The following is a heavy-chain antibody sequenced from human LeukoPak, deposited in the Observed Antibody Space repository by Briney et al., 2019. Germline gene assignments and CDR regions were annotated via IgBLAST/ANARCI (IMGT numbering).Heavy chain of an antibody. V-gene: IGHV1-2*02. CDR1: GYTFTGYY. D-gene: IGHD3-22*01. Sequence: ASVKVSCKASGYTFTGYYMHWVRQAPGQGLEWMGWINPNSGGTNYAQKFQGRVTMTRDTSISTAYMELSRLRSDDTAVYYCARDHYYYDSSGAYDPWFDPWGQGTLVTVSS. J-gene: IGHJ5*02. CDR2: INPNSGGT. CDR3: ARDHYYYDSSGAYDPWFDP.